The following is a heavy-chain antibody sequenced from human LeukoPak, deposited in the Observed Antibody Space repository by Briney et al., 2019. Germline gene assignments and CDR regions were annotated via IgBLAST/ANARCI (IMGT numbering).Heavy chain of an antibody. J-gene: IGHJ6*02. CDR3: ARSSIAALGNYYYGMDV. CDR2: IIPIFGTA. CDR1: GGTFSSYA. V-gene: IGHV1-69*13. Sequence: GASVKVSCKASGGTFSSYALNWVRQAPGQGLEWMGGIIPIFGTANYAQKFQGRVTITADESTSTAYMELSSLRSEDTAVYYCARSSIAALGNYYYGMDVWGQGTTVTVSS. D-gene: IGHD6-6*01.